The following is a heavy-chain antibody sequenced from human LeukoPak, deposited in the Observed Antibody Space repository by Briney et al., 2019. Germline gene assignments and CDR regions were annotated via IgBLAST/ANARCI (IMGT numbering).Heavy chain of an antibody. D-gene: IGHD6-19*01. J-gene: IGHJ4*02. CDR2: ISSSSSSI. Sequence: PGGSLRLSCAASGFTFSSYSMNWVRQAPGKGLEWVSYISSSSSSIYYADSVKGRFSISRDNAKNSLYLQMNSLRAEDTAVYYCAREVSGWTEGFDYWGQGTLVTVSS. CDR1: GFTFSSYS. V-gene: IGHV3-48*01. CDR3: AREVSGWTEGFDY.